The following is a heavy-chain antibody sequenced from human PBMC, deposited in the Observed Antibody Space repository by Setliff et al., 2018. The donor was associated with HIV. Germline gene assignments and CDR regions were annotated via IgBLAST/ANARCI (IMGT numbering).Heavy chain of an antibody. V-gene: IGHV1-18*01. CDR3: ARLRGAYSGGPGGY. J-gene: IGHJ4*02. Sequence: ASVKVSCKASGYTFTTYAMHWVRQAPGQRLEWMGWISAYNGNTNYAQKLQGRVTMTTDTSTSTAYMELRSLRSDDTAVYYCARLRGAYSGGPGGYWDQGTLVTVLL. CDR2: ISAYNGNT. CDR1: GYTFTTYA. D-gene: IGHD4-4*01.